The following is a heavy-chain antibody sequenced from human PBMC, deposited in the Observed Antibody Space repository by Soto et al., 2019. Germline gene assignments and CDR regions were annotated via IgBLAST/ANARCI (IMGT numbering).Heavy chain of an antibody. V-gene: IGHV3-48*03. CDR3: ARVAATDNYYYGMDV. J-gene: IGHJ6*02. Sequence: PGGSLRLSCAASGFTFSSYEMNWVRQAPGKGLEWVSYISSSGSTIYYADSVKGRFTISRDNAKNSLYLQMNSLRAEDTAVYYCARVAATDNYYYGMDVWGQGTTVTVSS. CDR1: GFTFSSYE. CDR2: ISSSGSTI. D-gene: IGHD2-15*01.